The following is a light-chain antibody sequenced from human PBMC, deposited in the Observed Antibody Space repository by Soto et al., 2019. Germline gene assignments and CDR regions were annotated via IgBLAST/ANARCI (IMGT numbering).Light chain of an antibody. CDR2: RAS. CDR3: LHYHNLWA. V-gene: IGKV3-15*01. J-gene: IGKJ1*01. Sequence: IVMTQSPATLSVSPGERATLSCRASQNIYSNIAWYQQRPGQAPRLLIYRASTRATGVPARFSGSGSGTEFTLTISSLQSEDFTVYSCLHYHNLWALGQGTKVDIK. CDR1: QNIYSN.